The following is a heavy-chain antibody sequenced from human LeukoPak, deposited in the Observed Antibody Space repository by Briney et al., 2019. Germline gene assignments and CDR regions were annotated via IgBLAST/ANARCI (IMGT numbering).Heavy chain of an antibody. D-gene: IGHD2-15*01. J-gene: IGHJ5*02. CDR2: IIPHFGTA. CDR3: TRASPYFYCSGGSCYFHP. Sequence: SVKVSCKASGCTFSSYAISWVRQAPGQGLEWMGGIIPHFGTANYAQKFQGRVTITTDESTSTAYMELSSLRSEDTAVYYCTRASPYFYCSGGSCYFHPWGQGTLVTVSS. V-gene: IGHV1-69*05. CDR1: GCTFSSYA.